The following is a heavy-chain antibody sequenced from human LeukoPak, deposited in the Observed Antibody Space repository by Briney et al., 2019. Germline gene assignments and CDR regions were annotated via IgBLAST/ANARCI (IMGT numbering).Heavy chain of an antibody. CDR2: IKSDGSET. CDR1: GFTFSSFW. D-gene: IGHD3-16*01. V-gene: IGHV3-74*01. J-gene: IGHJ4*02. Sequence: GGSLRLSCAASGFTFSSFWIYWVRHAPGKGLVWVSRIKSDGSETLYADSVKGRFTISRDNAKNTLYLQMNSLRAEDSAVYYCARVRMGDDFNPFDYWGQGTLVTVSS. CDR3: ARVRMGDDFNPFDY.